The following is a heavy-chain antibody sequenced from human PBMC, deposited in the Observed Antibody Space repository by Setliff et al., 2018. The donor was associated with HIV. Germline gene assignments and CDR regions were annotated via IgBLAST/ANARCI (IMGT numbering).Heavy chain of an antibody. J-gene: IGHJ3*02. D-gene: IGHD6-6*01. Sequence: SETLSLTCTVSGGSIGSGSHYWSWIRQPAGKGLEWIGHIYTTGSTNYNPSLKSRVTISVDPSKSQFSLRLNSVTAADTATYYCARGPESVAPRMCAFDIWGQGTMVTVSS. V-gene: IGHV4-61*09. CDR2: IYTTGST. CDR1: GGSIGSGSHY. CDR3: ARGPESVAPRMCAFDI.